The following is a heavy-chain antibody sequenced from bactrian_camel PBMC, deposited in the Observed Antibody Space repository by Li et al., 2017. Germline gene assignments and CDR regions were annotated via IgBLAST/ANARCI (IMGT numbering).Heavy chain of an antibody. CDR2: IGSDGRT. J-gene: IGHJ6*01. V-gene: IGHV3S55*01. Sequence: HVQLVESGGGSVQAGGSLRLSCTFGSLTSRYCMAWFRQAPGLEREGVAGIGSDGRTLYADSVKNRFTISHVNSNNTLHLQMNSLKPEDTAMYYCAVHSGYCYGGGPEGRQADFAYWGQGTQVTVS. CDR1: SLTSRYC. D-gene: IGHD2*01. CDR3: AVHSGYCYGGGPEGRQADFAY.